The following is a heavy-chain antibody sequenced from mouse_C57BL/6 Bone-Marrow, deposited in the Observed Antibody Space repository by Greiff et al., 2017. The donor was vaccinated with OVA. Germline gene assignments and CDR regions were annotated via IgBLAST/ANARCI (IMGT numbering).Heavy chain of an antibody. CDR1: GYAFSSYW. CDR2: IYPGDGDT. D-gene: IGHD1-1*01. V-gene: IGHV1-80*01. Sequence: VQLQQSGAELVKPGASVKISCKASGYAFSSYWMNWVKQRPGKGLEWIGQIYPGDGDTNYNGKFKGKATLTADKSSSTAYMQLSSLTSEDSAVYFFARGDYYGSSHYWGQGTTLTVSS. J-gene: IGHJ2*01. CDR3: ARGDYYGSSHY.